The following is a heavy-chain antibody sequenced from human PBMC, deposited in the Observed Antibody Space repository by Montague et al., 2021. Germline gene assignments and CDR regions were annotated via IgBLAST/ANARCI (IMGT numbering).Heavy chain of an antibody. Sequence: TLSLTCTVSGGSISSGGYYWSWVRQLPGKGLEWNGYIFYSGNTYYNPSLKSRVTISVDTSKNQFSLKLSSVTAADTTVYYCARAEDYYGSESYLGFDYWGQGTLVTVSS. CDR1: GGSISSGGYY. CDR3: ARAEDYYGSESYLGFDY. J-gene: IGHJ4*02. D-gene: IGHD3-10*01. CDR2: IFYSGNT. V-gene: IGHV4-31*03.